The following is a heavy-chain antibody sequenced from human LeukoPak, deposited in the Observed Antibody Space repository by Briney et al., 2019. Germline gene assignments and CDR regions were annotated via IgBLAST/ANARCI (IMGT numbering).Heavy chain of an antibody. CDR2: ISYDGSNI. Sequence: LPGGSLRLSCAASGFTFSSYGMHWVRQAPGKGLEWVAVISYDGSNILYEDSVKGRFTISRDNAKNTLYLRMNSLRAEDTAIYYCARKPLSGGYGGTIDYWGQGTLVTVSS. J-gene: IGHJ4*02. CDR3: ARKPLSGGYGGTIDY. V-gene: IGHV3-30*03. CDR1: GFTFSSYG. D-gene: IGHD5-12*01.